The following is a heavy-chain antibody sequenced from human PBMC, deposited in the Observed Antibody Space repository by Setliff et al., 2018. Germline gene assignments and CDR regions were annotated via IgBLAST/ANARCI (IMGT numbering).Heavy chain of an antibody. V-gene: IGHV4-34*01. CDR1: GGSFSGYY. D-gene: IGHD3-3*01. Sequence: SETLSLTCAVYGGSFSGYYWSWIRQPPGKGLEWIGEINHSGSTNYNPSLKSRVTMSVDTSKNQFSLKLRSVTAEDTAMYYCARDATYYDFWSDYPPDAFDIWGQGTMVTVSS. CDR3: ARDATYYDFWSDYPPDAFDI. CDR2: INHSGST. J-gene: IGHJ3*02.